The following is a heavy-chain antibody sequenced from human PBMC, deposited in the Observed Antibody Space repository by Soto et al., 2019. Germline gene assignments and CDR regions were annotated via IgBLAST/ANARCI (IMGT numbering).Heavy chain of an antibody. V-gene: IGHV4-39*01. J-gene: IGHJ6*02. CDR1: GGSISSSSYY. Sequence: SETLSLTCTVSGGSISSSSYYWGWIRQPPGKRLEWIGSIYYSGSTYYNPSLKSRVTISVDTSKNQFSLKLSSVTAADTAVYYCARGVIGYYYYGMDVWGQGTTVTVSS. D-gene: IGHD2-21*01. CDR3: ARGVIGYYYYGMDV. CDR2: IYYSGST.